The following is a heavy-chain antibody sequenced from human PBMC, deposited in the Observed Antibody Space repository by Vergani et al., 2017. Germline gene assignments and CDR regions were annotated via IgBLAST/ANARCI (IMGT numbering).Heavy chain of an antibody. V-gene: IGHV3-7*03. D-gene: IGHD3-3*01. CDR1: GFTFSSYA. CDR2: IKQDGSEK. J-gene: IGHJ2*01. Sequence: EVQLLESGGGLVQPGGSLRLSCAASGFTFSSYAMSWVRQAPGKGLEWVANIKQDGSEKYYVDSVKGRFTISRDNAKNSLYLQMNSLRAEDTAVYYCARGTIFGVVMNDDWYFDLWGRGTLVTVSS. CDR3: ARGTIFGVVMNDDWYFDL.